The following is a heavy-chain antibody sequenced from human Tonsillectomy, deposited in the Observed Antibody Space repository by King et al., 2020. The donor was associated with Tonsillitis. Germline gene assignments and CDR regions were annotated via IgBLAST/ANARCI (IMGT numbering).Heavy chain of an antibody. CDR1: GFTFSSDS. Sequence: VQLVESGGGLVQPGGSLRLSCAASGFTFSSDSMNWVRQAPGKGLEWVSYISSSSSTIYYADSVKGRFTISRDNAKNSLYLQMNSLRDEDTAVYYCARVSGGSGYCSGGSCLYNYYYYGMDVWGQATPVTVSS. V-gene: IGHV3-48*02. J-gene: IGHJ6*02. D-gene: IGHD2-15*01. CDR2: ISSSSSTI. CDR3: ARVSGGSGYCSGGSCLYNYYYYGMDV.